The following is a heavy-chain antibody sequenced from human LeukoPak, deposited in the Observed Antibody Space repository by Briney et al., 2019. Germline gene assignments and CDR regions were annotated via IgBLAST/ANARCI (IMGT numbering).Heavy chain of an antibody. D-gene: IGHD3-22*01. CDR3: ARQLLIFDSSAFDF. CDR2: IIPIFGTA. J-gene: IGHJ4*02. V-gene: IGHV1-69*01. Sequence: GASVKVSCKASGGTFSSYAISWVRQAPGQGLEWMGGIIPIFGTANYAQKFQGRVTITADESTSTAYMELSSLRSEDTAVYYCARQLLIFDSSAFDFWGQGTLVTVSS. CDR1: GGTFSSYA.